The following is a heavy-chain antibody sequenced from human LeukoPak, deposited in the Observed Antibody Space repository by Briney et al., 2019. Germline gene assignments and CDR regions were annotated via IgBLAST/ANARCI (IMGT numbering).Heavy chain of an antibody. J-gene: IGHJ4*02. Sequence: SVKVSCKASGGTFSSYAISWVRQAPGQGLEWMGGIIPIFGTANYAQKFQGRVTITADESTSTAYMELSNLRSEDTAVYYCARDRALVRELWSASAFDYWGQGTLVTVSS. D-gene: IGHD5-18*01. CDR2: IIPIFGTA. CDR1: GGTFSSYA. V-gene: IGHV1-69*01. CDR3: ARDRALVRELWSASAFDY.